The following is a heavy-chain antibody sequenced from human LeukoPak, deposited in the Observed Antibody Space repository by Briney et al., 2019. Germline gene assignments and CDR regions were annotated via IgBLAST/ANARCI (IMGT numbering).Heavy chain of an antibody. Sequence: SQTLSLTCTVSGGSISSGSYYWSWIRQPAGKGLEWIGRIYTSGSTNYNPSLKSRVTISVDTSKNQFSLKLSSVTAADTAVYYCARGVPGWGWYYYYYMDVWGKGTTVTISS. CDR3: ARGVPGWGWYYYYYMDV. CDR2: IYTSGST. CDR1: GGSISSGSYY. D-gene: IGHD2-2*01. V-gene: IGHV4-61*02. J-gene: IGHJ6*03.